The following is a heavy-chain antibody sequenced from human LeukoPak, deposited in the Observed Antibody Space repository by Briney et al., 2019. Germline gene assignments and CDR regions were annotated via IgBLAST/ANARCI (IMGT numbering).Heavy chain of an antibody. D-gene: IGHD3-16*02. CDR1: GFTFSSYA. Sequence: PGRSLRLSCAASGFTFSSYAMHWVRQAPGKGLEWVAVISYDGSNKYYADSVKGRFTISRDNSKNTLYLQMNSLRAEDTAVYYCARRYDYVWGSYRSGYFDYWAREPWSPSPQ. CDR3: ARRYDYVWGSYRSGYFDY. J-gene: IGHJ4*02. CDR2: ISYDGSNK. V-gene: IGHV3-30-3*01.